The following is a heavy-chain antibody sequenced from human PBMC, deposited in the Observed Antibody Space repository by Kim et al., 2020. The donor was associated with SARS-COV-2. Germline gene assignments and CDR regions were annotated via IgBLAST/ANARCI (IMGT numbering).Heavy chain of an antibody. CDR3: ATGAGSGGEYYFDL. Sequence: AASVKVRFTISRDDSENTAYLQMNSLSTEDTAVYYCATGAGSGGEYYFDLWGRGSLVTVSS. V-gene: IGHV3-73*01. J-gene: IGHJ2*01. D-gene: IGHD6-19*01.